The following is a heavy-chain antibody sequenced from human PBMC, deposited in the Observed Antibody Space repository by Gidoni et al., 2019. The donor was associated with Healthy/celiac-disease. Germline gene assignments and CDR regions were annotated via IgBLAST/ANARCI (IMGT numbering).Heavy chain of an antibody. Sequence: EVQLVESGGGLVKPGGSLRLSCAASGFTFSNAWMSWVRQAPGKGLEWVGRIKSKTDGGTTDYAAPVKGRFTISRDDSKNTLYLQMNSLKTEDTAVYYCTTVTLDFDYYYGMDVWGQGTTVTVSS. V-gene: IGHV3-15*01. D-gene: IGHD2-2*03. CDR2: IKSKTDGGTT. CDR3: TTVTLDFDYYYGMDV. CDR1: GFTFSNAW. J-gene: IGHJ6*02.